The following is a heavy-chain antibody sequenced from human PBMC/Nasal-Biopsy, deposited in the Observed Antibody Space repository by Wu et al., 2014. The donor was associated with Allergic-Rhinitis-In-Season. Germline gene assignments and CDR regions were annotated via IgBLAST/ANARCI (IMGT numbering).Heavy chain of an antibody. D-gene: IGHD2-15*01. Sequence: VSCKASGYSFTSYGIHWVRQTPGQGLEWMGWINTNTGNPTYAQGFRGRFVFSLDTSVSTAYLQINSLQGDDTGLYYCARRYCSGGSCYTPSNWFDPWGQGTLVTVSS. CDR1: GYSFTSYG. CDR2: INTNTGNP. V-gene: IGHV7-4-1*02. J-gene: IGHJ5*02. CDR3: ARRYCSGGSCYTPSNWFDP.